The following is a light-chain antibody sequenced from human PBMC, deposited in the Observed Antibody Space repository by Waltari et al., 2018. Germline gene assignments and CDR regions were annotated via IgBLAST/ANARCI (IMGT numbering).Light chain of an antibody. V-gene: IGKV1-33*01. Sequence: DIQMTQSPSSLSASVGDRVTITCQASQDISTYLNWYQQKPGKAPKLLIYDASNLETGVPSSFSGSGSGTDFTFTISSLQPDNIATYNCQQYDNLPYTFGQGTKLEIK. J-gene: IGKJ2*01. CDR3: QQYDNLPYT. CDR2: DAS. CDR1: QDISTY.